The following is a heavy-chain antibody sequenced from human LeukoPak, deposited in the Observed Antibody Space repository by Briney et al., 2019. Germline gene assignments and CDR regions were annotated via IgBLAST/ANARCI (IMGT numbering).Heavy chain of an antibody. CDR1: GGSISSSSYY. CDR3: AREYYGSGSWVPFYYYYYMDV. J-gene: IGHJ6*03. D-gene: IGHD3-10*01. CDR2: IYFSGST. V-gene: IGHV4-39*07. Sequence: SETLSLTCTVSGGSISSSSYYWGWIRQPPGKGLEWIGSIYFSGSTYYNPSLKSRVTISVDTSKKQFSLKLSSVTAADTAVYYCAREYYGSGSWVPFYYYYYMDVWGKGTTVTISS.